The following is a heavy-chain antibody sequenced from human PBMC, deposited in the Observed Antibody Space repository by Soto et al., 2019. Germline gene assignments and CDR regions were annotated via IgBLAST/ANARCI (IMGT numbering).Heavy chain of an antibody. CDR3: AKDDTSGWLYFDY. D-gene: IGHD6-19*01. CDR2: ISGSGDST. Sequence: VWSLRLSCTASGFTFSNYAMSWVGQAPGKGLEWVSAISGSGDSTYYADSVKGRFTISRDNSKNTLYLQMNSLRVEDTAVYYWAKDDTSGWLYFDYWGRGTLV. CDR1: GFTFSNYA. V-gene: IGHV3-23*01. J-gene: IGHJ4*02.